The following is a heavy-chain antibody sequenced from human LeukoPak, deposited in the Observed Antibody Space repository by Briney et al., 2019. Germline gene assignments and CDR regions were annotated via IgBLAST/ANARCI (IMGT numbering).Heavy chain of an antibody. D-gene: IGHD5-18*01. V-gene: IGHV3-23*01. CDR1: GFTFSSYA. Sequence: PGGSLRLSCAASGFTFSSYAMSWVRQAPGKGLEWVSAISGSGGSTYYADSVKGRFTISRDNSKNTLYLQMNSLRAEDTAVYYCAKDPSAWIQLXXYXDYWGQXXLVXXSS. J-gene: IGHJ4*02. CDR3: AKDPSAWIQLXXYXDY. CDR2: ISGSGGST.